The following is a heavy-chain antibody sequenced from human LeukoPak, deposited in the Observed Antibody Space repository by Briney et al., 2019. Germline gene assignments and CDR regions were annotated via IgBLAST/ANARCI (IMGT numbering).Heavy chain of an antibody. J-gene: IGHJ6*02. CDR2: IYYSGST. V-gene: IGHV4-30-4*02. CDR1: GGSISSCDYY. CDR3: ARDAGAVGYRYDYGMDV. Sequence: SDTLSLTCTVSGGSISSCDYYWGWIRQPPGKGLEWIGYIYYSGSTYYNPSLQSRVTISVATSKNQCSLKVGSVTAADTALYYGARDAGAVGYRYDYGMDVWGQGTTVTVSS. D-gene: IGHD5-18*01.